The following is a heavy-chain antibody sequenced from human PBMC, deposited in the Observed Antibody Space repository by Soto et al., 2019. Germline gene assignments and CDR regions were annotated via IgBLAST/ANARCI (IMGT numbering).Heavy chain of an antibody. CDR1: GGTFSSYA. Sequence: QVQLVQSGAEVKKPGSSVKVSCKASGGTFSSYAISWVRQAPGQGLEWMGGIIPIFGTANYAQKFQGRVTITADESTSTAYMELSSLRSDDTAVYYCARYQNENPAAMRYYYYYGMDVWGQGTTVTVSS. CDR3: ARYQNENPAAMRYYYYYGMDV. J-gene: IGHJ6*02. V-gene: IGHV1-69*01. D-gene: IGHD2-2*01. CDR2: IIPIFGTA.